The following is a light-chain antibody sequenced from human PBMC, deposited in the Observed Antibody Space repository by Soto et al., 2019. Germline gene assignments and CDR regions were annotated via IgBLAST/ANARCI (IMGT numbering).Light chain of an antibody. Sequence: IQEIGCPPFLTATVGDRVTITCRASQVITNDLGWYQQKTGKAPRRLIYAAASLQSGVLSRFSGSRSGTEFTLTISSLLPDDFAAYYCRQRYSYSRTFGQGTKVDIK. CDR1: QVITND. J-gene: IGKJ1*01. CDR2: AAA. V-gene: IGKV1-17*01. CDR3: RQRYSYSRT.